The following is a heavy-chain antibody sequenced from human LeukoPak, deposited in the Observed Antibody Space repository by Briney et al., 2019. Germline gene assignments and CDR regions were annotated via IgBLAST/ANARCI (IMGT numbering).Heavy chain of an antibody. CDR2: FDPEDGET. J-gene: IGHJ4*02. CDR3: ATDGSGSFSFDY. D-gene: IGHD1-26*01. Sequence: ASVKVSCMVSGYTLTELSMHWVRQAPGKGLEWMGGFDPEDGETIYAQKFQGRVTMTEDTSTDTAYMELSSLRSEDTAVYYCATDGSGSFSFDYWGQGTLVTVSS. CDR1: GYTLTELS. V-gene: IGHV1-24*01.